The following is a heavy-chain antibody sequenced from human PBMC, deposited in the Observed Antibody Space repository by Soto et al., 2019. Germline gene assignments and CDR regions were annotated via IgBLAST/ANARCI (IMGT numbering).Heavy chain of an antibody. Sequence: GASVKVSCKASGYTFTSYYMHWVRQAPGQGLEWMGIINPSGGSTSYAQKFQGRVTMTRDTSTSTVYMELSSLRSEDTAVYYCARDYYGSGSYSNRPFVPSDYWGQGTLVTVSS. J-gene: IGHJ4*02. V-gene: IGHV1-46*03. D-gene: IGHD3-10*01. CDR1: GYTFTSYY. CDR2: INPSGGST. CDR3: ARDYYGSGSYSNRPFVPSDY.